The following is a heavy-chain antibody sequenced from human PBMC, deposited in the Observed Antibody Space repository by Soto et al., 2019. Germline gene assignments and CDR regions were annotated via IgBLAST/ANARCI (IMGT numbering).Heavy chain of an antibody. D-gene: IGHD1-26*01. CDR1: GGSISSGGYY. Sequence: SETLSLTCTVSGGSISSGGYYWSWIRQHPGKGLEWIGYIYYSGSTYYNPSLKSRVTISVDTSKNQFSLKLSSVTAADTAVYYCARAPWEQPGVYYYYYGMDVWGQGTTVTVSS. CDR2: IYYSGST. J-gene: IGHJ6*02. CDR3: ARAPWEQPGVYYYYYGMDV. V-gene: IGHV4-31*03.